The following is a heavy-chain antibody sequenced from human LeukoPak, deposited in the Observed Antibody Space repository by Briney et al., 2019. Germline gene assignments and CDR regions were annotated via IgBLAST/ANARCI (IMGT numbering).Heavy chain of an antibody. J-gene: IGHJ4*02. Sequence: GGSLRLSCAASGFTFSGYWMSWVRQAPGKGLEWVANIKQDGSEKYYVDSVKGRFTISRDNSKNTLYLQMNSLRAEDTAVYYCANYYYDTSGYKNWGQGTLVTVSS. CDR2: IKQDGSEK. CDR1: GFTFSGYW. D-gene: IGHD3-22*01. V-gene: IGHV3-7*03. CDR3: ANYYYDTSGYKN.